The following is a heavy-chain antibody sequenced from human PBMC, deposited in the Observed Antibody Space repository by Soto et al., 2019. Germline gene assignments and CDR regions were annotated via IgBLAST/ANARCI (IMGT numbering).Heavy chain of an antibody. CDR1: GFSFISYG. CDR2: ISFDGSNK. J-gene: IGHJ6*02. D-gene: IGHD1-1*01. CDR3: AKDRVAWRAYYCYGMDV. V-gene: IGHV3-30*18. Sequence: GGSLRLSCAASGFSFISYGMHWVRQAPGKGLEWVAVISFDGSNKDYADSVKGRFTISRDNSKNTLYLRMNSLRAEDTAVYYCAKDRVAWRAYYCYGMDVWGQGTTVTVSS.